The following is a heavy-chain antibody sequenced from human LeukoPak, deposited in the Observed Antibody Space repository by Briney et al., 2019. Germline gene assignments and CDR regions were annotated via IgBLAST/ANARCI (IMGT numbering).Heavy chain of an antibody. CDR2: ISGNGGSR. CDR3: AKDAGDDSSGYYYLGYFDY. Sequence: GSLRLSCAASGFTFSNYAMAWVRQAPGKGLEWVSTISGNGGSRYYADSVKGRFTISRDNSKNTLYLQMNSLRAEDTAVYYCAKDAGDDSSGYYYLGYFDYWGQGTLVTVSS. CDR1: GFTFSNYA. J-gene: IGHJ4*02. V-gene: IGHV3-23*01. D-gene: IGHD3-22*01.